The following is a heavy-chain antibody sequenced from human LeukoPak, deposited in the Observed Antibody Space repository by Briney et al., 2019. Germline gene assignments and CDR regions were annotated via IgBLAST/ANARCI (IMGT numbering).Heavy chain of an antibody. D-gene: IGHD5-18*01. V-gene: IGHV3-7*01. CDR2: IKKDGSEK. CDR3: ARDLSGVTGCTYGRGIDY. CDR1: GFTFSSHR. J-gene: IGHJ4*02. Sequence: PGGPLRLSCAASGFTFSSHRMSWVRQAPGKGLEWVANIKKDGSEKYYVDSVKGRFTISRDNAKTSLYLQMNSLRAEDTAVYYCARDLSGVTGCTYGRGIDYWGQGTLVTVSS.